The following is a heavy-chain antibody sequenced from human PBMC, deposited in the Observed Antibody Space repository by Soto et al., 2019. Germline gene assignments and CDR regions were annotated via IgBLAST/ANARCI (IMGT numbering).Heavy chain of an antibody. D-gene: IGHD6-6*01. V-gene: IGHV4-31*03. CDR1: GESISSGGYY. Sequence: QVQLQESGPGLVKASQTLSLICSVSGESISSGGYYWSWIRHHPGKGLEWIGYIYDSESAYYNPSLKRRVTISMDTSKNHCAMKLSSVTAADTAVYYCARASSSSSAADYWGPGTLITVSS. J-gene: IGHJ4*02. CDR3: ARASSSSSAADY. CDR2: IYDSESA.